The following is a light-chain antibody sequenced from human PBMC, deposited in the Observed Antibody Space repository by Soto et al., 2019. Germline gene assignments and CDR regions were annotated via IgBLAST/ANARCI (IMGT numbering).Light chain of an antibody. CDR3: QQYGGSPRT. J-gene: IGKJ1*01. V-gene: IGKV3-20*01. CDR1: QTISSF. CDR2: GAS. Sequence: EIVLTQSPGTLSLSPGEGATLSCRASQTISSFLAWYQQKRGQAPRLLIHGASNRATGIPGRFSGSGSGTDFTLTITRLEPEDFAVYYCQQYGGSPRTFGQGTKVDIK.